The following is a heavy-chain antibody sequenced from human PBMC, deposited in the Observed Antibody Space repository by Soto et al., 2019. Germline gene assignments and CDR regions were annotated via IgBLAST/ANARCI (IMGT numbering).Heavy chain of an antibody. CDR3: AKASAFSSTWAFDY. V-gene: IGHV3-30*18. D-gene: IGHD6-13*01. J-gene: IGHJ4*02. Sequence: GGSLRLSCAASGFTFSSYGMHWVRQAPGKGLEWVALISYDGSNIYYTGSVKGRFTISRDNSKSTLYLQMNSLRPEDTAVYYCAKASAFSSTWAFDYWGQGTRVTVAS. CDR2: ISYDGSNI. CDR1: GFTFSSYG.